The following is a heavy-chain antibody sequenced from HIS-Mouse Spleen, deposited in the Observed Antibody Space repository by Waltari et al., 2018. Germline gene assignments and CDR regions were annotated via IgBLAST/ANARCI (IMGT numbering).Heavy chain of an antibody. CDR1: GFTFSSYG. Sequence: QVQLVESGGGVVQPGRSLRLSCAASGFTFSSYGMHWVRQAPGKGLGWVAVISYDGSNKYYADSVKGRFTISRDNSKNTLYLQMNSLRAEDTAVYYCAKGGTGTTFAFDIWGQGTMVTVSS. V-gene: IGHV3-30*18. J-gene: IGHJ3*02. CDR2: ISYDGSNK. CDR3: AKGGTGTTFAFDI. D-gene: IGHD1-1*01.